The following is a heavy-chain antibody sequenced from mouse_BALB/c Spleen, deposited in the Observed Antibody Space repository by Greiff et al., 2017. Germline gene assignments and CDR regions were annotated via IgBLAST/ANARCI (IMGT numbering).Heavy chain of an antibody. J-gene: IGHJ3*01. V-gene: IGHV5-6-5*01. D-gene: IGHD1-1*01. CDR3: ARGGDTTAWFAY. CDR2: ISSGGST. Sequence: DVMLVESGGGLVKPGGSLKLSCAASGFTFSSYAMSWVRQTPEKRLEWVASISSGGSTYYPDSVKGRFTISRDNARNILYLQMSSLRSEDTAMYYCARGGDTTAWFAYWGQGTLVTVSA. CDR1: GFTFSSYA.